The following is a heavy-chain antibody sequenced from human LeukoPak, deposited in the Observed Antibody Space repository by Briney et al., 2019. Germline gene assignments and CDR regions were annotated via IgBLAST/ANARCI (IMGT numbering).Heavy chain of an antibody. CDR1: GYTFTSYY. Sequence: GASVKVSCKASGYTFTSYYMHWVRQAPGQGLEWMGIINPSGGSTSYAQKFQGRVTITADKSTSTAYMELSSLRSEDTAVYYCARAFSGYDLHSFDYWGQGTLVTVSS. J-gene: IGHJ4*02. D-gene: IGHD5-12*01. V-gene: IGHV1-46*01. CDR3: ARAFSGYDLHSFDY. CDR2: INPSGGST.